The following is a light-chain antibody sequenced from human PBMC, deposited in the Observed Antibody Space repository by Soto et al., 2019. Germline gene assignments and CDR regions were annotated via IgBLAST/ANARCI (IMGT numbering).Light chain of an antibody. Sequence: QSALTQPPSASGSPGQSVTISCTGTSSDVGGYNFVSWYQQHPGKAPKLMIYEVSERPSGVPDRFSGSKSCNTACLTVSGLQAEDEADYYCSSYAGSNIVVFGGGTKLTVL. V-gene: IGLV2-8*01. CDR1: SSDVGGYNF. CDR3: SSYAGSNIVV. J-gene: IGLJ2*01. CDR2: EVS.